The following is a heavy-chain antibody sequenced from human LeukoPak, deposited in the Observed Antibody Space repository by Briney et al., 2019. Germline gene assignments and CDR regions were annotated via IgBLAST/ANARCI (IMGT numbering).Heavy chain of an antibody. V-gene: IGHV3-33*06. CDR3: AKDRDPVVNTDYYYGMNV. CDR1: GFTFSSYG. Sequence: GGSLRLSCAASGFTFSSYGMHWIRQAPGKGLEWVAVIWYDGSNKYYADSVKGRFTISRDNSKNTLYLQMNSLRAEDTAVYYCAKDRDPVVNTDYYYGMNVWGQGTTVTVSS. CDR2: IWYDGSNK. J-gene: IGHJ6*02. D-gene: IGHD4-17*01.